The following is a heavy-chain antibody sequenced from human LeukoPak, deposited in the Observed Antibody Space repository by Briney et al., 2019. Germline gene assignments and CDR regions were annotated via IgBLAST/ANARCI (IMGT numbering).Heavy chain of an antibody. Sequence: SETLSLTCTVSGGSISSYYWSWIRQPPGKGLEWIGYIYYSGSTNYNPSLKSRVTISVDTSKNQFSLKLSSVTAADTAVYYCARGHGDYPYYYYYMGVWGKGTTVTVSS. CDR3: ARGHGDYPYYYYYMGV. D-gene: IGHD4-17*01. J-gene: IGHJ6*03. CDR2: IYYSGST. V-gene: IGHV4-59*01. CDR1: GGSISSYY.